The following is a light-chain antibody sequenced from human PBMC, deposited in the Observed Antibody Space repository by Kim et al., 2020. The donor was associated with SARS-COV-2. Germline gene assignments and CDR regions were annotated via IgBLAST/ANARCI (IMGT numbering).Light chain of an antibody. V-gene: IGLV1-44*01. Sequence: ELTQPPSASGTPGQRVTISCSGGSSNIGSNSVNWYQHLPGTAPKLLIYTNNQRPSGVPDRFSGSKSDTSASLAISGLQSEDEADYYCAAWDANLNVVIFGGGTQLTVL. J-gene: IGLJ2*01. CDR2: TNN. CDR3: AAWDANLNVVI. CDR1: SSNIGSNS.